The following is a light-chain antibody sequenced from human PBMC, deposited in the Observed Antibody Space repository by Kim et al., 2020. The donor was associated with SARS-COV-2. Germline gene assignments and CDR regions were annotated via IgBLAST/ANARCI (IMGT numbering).Light chain of an antibody. Sequence: ATGQRVTISCSTVKLASISRFKNLPGRAPRRIFYDTYERHSGMPDRFSGSKSGTSATLDITVLQTGDEAEYYCGTWDNSLGVVTFGGGTQLTVL. CDR2: DTY. CDR1: TVKLASI. CDR3: GTWDNSLGVVT. V-gene: IGLV1-51*01. J-gene: IGLJ2*01.